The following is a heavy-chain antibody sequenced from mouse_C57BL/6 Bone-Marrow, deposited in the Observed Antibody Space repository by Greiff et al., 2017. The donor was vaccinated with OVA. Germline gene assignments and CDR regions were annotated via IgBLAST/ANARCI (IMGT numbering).Heavy chain of an antibody. V-gene: IGHV5-4*01. CDR3: ASLYYYGSSYAAMDY. CDR1: GFTLSSYA. D-gene: IGHD1-1*01. J-gene: IGHJ4*01. CDR2: ISDGGSYT. Sequence: EVQRVESGGGLVKPGGSLKLSCAASGFTLSSYAMSWVRQTPEKRLEWVATISDGGSYTYYPDNVKGRFTISRDNAKNNLYLQMSHLKSEDTAMYYCASLYYYGSSYAAMDYWGQGTSVTVSS.